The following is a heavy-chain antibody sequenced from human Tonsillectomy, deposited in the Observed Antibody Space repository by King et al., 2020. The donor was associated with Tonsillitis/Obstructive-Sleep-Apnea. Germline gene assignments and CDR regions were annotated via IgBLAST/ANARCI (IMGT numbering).Heavy chain of an antibody. V-gene: IGHV1-18*04. J-gene: IGHJ4*02. CDR3: ARGGKCSSTSCFPFGY. CDR1: GYTFINYG. Sequence: VQLVESGAEVKKPGASGKVSCKASGYTFINYGISWVRQAPGQGLEWMGWISAYNGNTNYAQKLQGRVTMTADTSTSTAYMGLRSLRSDDTAVYYCARGGKCSSTSCFPFGYWGQGTLVTVSS. CDR2: ISAYNGNT. D-gene: IGHD2-2*01.